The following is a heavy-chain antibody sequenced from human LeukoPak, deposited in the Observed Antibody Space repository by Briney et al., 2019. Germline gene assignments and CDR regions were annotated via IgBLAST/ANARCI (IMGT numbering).Heavy chain of an antibody. J-gene: IGHJ4*02. CDR3: ARVGGLSITMVRGAHDY. CDR2: IYYSGST. V-gene: IGHV4-59*01. CDR1: GGSISSYY. Sequence: SETLSLTCTVSGGSISSYYWSWIRQPPGKGLEWIGYIYYSGSTNHNPSLKSRVTISVDTSKNQFSLKLSSVTAADTAVYYCARVGGLSITMVRGAHDYWGQGTLVTVSS. D-gene: IGHD3-10*01.